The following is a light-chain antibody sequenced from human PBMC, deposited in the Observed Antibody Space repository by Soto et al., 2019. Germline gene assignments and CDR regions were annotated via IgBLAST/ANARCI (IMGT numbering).Light chain of an antibody. CDR3: SSYTSSSTLV. Sequence: QSALTQPASVSGSPGQSSTISCTGTSSDVGGYNYVSWYQQHPGKAPKLMIYDVSNRPSGVSNRFSGSKSGNTASLTISGLQAEDEAAYYCSSYTSSSTLVFGGGTKLTVL. CDR2: DVS. J-gene: IGLJ2*01. CDR1: SSDVGGYNY. V-gene: IGLV2-14*01.